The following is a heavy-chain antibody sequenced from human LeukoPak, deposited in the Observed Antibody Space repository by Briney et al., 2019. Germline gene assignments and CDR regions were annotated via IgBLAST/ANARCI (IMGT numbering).Heavy chain of an antibody. Sequence: SGGSLRLSCAASGFTFSGSAMHWVRQASGKGLEWVGRIRSKANSYATVYAASVKGRFTISRDNAKNSLYLQMNSLRAEDTAVYYCAELGITMIGGVWGKGTTVTISS. CDR2: IRSKANSYAT. CDR1: GFTFSGSA. V-gene: IGHV3-73*01. CDR3: AELGITMIGGV. D-gene: IGHD3-10*02. J-gene: IGHJ6*04.